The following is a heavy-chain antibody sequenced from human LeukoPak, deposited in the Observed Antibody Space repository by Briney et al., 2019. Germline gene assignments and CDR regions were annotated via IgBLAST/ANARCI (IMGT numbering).Heavy chain of an antibody. D-gene: IGHD1-26*01. CDR3: ARPGIVGALGDFDY. CDR2: ISAYNGNT. J-gene: IGHJ4*02. V-gene: IGHV1-18*01. CDR1: GYTFTSYG. Sequence: ASVKVSCKASGYTFTSYGISWVRQAPGQGLEWMGWISAYNGNTNYAQKFQGRVTMTRDTSISTAYMELSRLRSDDTAVYYCARPGIVGALGDFDYWGQGTLVTVSS.